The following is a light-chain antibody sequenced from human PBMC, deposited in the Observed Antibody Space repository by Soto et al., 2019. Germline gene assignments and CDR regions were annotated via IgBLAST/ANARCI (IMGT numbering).Light chain of an antibody. V-gene: IGKV3-15*01. Sequence: TQSPATLSVSLGEGATLSCRASQSVSSKLAWYQQKPGQAPRLLIYGASTRATGIPARFSGSGSGTDFTLIISRLQPDDFAAYYCQQHSSYPWTFGQGTKVDIK. CDR3: QQHSSYPWT. CDR1: QSVSSK. CDR2: GAS. J-gene: IGKJ1*01.